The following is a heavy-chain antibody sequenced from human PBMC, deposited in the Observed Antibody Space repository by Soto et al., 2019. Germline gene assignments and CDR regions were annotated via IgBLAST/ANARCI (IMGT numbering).Heavy chain of an antibody. D-gene: IGHD1-26*01. CDR3: ASEPYSGSYFYY. V-gene: IGHV3-48*02. CDR2: ISSSSSTI. J-gene: IGHJ4*02. Sequence: QRLSCAASGFTFSSYSMNWVRQAPGKGLEWVSYISSSSSTIYYADSVKGRFTISRDNAKNSLYLQMNSLRDEDTAVYYCASEPYSGSYFYYWGQGTLVTVSS. CDR1: GFTFSSYS.